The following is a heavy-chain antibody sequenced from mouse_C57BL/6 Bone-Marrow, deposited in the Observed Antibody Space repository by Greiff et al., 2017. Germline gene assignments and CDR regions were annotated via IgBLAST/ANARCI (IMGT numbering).Heavy chain of an antibody. CDR2: ICIGSSTI. V-gene: IGHV5-17*01. Sequence: EVKLVESGGGLVKPGGSLKLSCAASGFTFSDYGMHWVRQAPEKGLEWVAYICIGSSTIYYADTVKGRFTISRDNAKNTLFLQRTSLRSEDTAIYYCARGGMVTTRVYSMDYWGQGTSVTVSS. J-gene: IGHJ4*01. D-gene: IGHD2-2*01. CDR3: ARGGMVTTRVYSMDY. CDR1: GFTFSDYG.